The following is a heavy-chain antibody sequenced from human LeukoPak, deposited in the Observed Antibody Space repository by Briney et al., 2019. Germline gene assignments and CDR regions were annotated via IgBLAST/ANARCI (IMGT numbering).Heavy chain of an antibody. CDR1: GFTFSSYW. CDR3: VRPRYCNSISCDYFDY. CDR2: IKEDGSEK. V-gene: IGHV3-7*01. J-gene: IGHJ4*02. D-gene: IGHD2-2*01. Sequence: GGSLRLSCAASGFTFSSYWMSWVRQAPGKGLEWVANIKEDGSEKYYVDSVKGRFTISRDNAKNSLYLQMNSLRAEDTAVYYCVRPRYCNSISCDYFDYWGEGTLVTASP.